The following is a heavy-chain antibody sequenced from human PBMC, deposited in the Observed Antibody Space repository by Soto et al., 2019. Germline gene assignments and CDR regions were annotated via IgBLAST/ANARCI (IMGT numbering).Heavy chain of an antibody. D-gene: IGHD3-10*01. J-gene: IGHJ6*02. Sequence: ASVKVSCKVSGYTLTELSMHWVRQAPGKGLEWMGGFDPEDGETIYAQKFQGRVTMTEDTSTDTAYMELSSLRSEDTAVYSCATDQSRGVRGVRYYGMDVWGQGTTVTVSS. CDR1: GYTLTELS. CDR2: FDPEDGET. V-gene: IGHV1-24*01. CDR3: ATDQSRGVRGVRYYGMDV.